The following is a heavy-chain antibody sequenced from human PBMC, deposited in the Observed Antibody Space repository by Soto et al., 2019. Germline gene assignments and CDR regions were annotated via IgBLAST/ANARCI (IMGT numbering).Heavy chain of an antibody. V-gene: IGHV3-30-3*01. J-gene: IGHJ4*02. CDR2: ISFDGTNK. D-gene: IGHD3-10*01. Sequence: QVQLVESGGGVVQPGRSLRLSCAASGFTFSSYVIHWVRQAPGKGLEWVAIISFDGTNKYYADSVRGRFTISRYNSKNTLYLQMNSLKPEDTAVYYCAKAQYNSGDFDYWRQGTLVTVSS. CDR1: GFTFSSYV. CDR3: AKAQYNSGDFDY.